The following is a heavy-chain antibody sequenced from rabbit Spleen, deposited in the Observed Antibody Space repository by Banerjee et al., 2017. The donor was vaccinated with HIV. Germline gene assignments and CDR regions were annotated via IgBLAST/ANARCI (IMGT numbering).Heavy chain of an antibody. CDR2: IYTSIGST. CDR1: GFSFSSSYY. V-gene: IGHV1S40*01. CDR3: ARDFFVGSPAYRRLDL. J-gene: IGHJ3*01. D-gene: IGHD7-1*01. Sequence: QSLEESGGDLVKPGASLTLTCTASGFSFSSSYYMCWVRQAPGKGLEWVGCIYTSIGSTWYATWAKGRFTVSKTSSTTVTLQMTSLTAADTATYFCARDFFVGSPAYRRLDLWGPGTLVTVS.